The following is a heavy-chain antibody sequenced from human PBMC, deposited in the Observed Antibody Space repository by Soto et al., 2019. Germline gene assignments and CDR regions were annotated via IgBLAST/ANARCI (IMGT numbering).Heavy chain of an antibody. D-gene: IGHD2-2*01. J-gene: IGHJ6*02. Sequence: SVKVACKASGGTFSSYAISWVRQAPGEGLEWMGGIIPIFGTANYAQKFQGRVTITADESTSTAYMELSSLRSEDTAVYYCARAGGYCSSTSCPGHYYYGMDVWGQGTTVTVSS. CDR3: ARAGGYCSSTSCPGHYYYGMDV. V-gene: IGHV1-69*13. CDR2: IIPIFGTA. CDR1: GGTFSSYA.